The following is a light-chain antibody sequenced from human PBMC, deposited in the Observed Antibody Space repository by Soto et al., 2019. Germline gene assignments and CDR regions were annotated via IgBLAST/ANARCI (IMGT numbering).Light chain of an antibody. CDR3: QQYNSYPVT. V-gene: IGKV1-5*03. CDR2: QAS. Sequence: DIQMTQSPSTLSASVGDRVTTTCRASQSISSWLAWYQQKPGKAPKLLFYQASALESGVPSRFSGSGSGTEFTLTITSLQPDDFATYYCQQYNSYPVTFGGGTRVEIK. CDR1: QSISSW. J-gene: IGKJ4*01.